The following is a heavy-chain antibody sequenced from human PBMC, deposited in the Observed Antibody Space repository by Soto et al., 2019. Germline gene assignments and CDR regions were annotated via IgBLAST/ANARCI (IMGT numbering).Heavy chain of an antibody. CDR1: GYIFVNYG. CDR2: ISPYTGNT. Sequence: QVQLVQSGDEVKKPGASVKVSCKASGYIFVNYGIAWVRQAPGQGLEWMGWISPYTGNTHSATKVQGRLTMTTDTPTAKAYMDLGTLTSADTAVYSWVMVDNSVPPPPQDVWGQGTTVTVS. CDR3: VMVDNSVPPPPQDV. D-gene: IGHD5-12*01. V-gene: IGHV1-18*01. J-gene: IGHJ6*02.